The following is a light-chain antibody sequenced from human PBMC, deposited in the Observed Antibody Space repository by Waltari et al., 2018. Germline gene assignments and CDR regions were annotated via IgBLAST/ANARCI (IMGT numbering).Light chain of an antibody. V-gene: IGKV1-39*01. Sequence: DLQMTQTPSSLSASLRDRVTITCRARQSIRSNLNWYQQKPGTAPKLLIYAASTLQSGVPSRFSGSGSGTDFTLTISSLQPEDFATYYCQQSYSTPYTFGQGTKLEIK. J-gene: IGKJ2*01. CDR2: AAS. CDR3: QQSYSTPYT. CDR1: QSIRSN.